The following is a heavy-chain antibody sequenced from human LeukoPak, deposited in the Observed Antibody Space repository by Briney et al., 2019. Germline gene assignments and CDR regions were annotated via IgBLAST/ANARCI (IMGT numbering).Heavy chain of an antibody. D-gene: IGHD3-10*01. V-gene: IGHV4-59*01. CDR2: IYYTGST. CDR1: GGSISSYY. Sequence: SETLSLTCSISGGSISSYYWSWVRQPPGKGLEWIAYIYYTGSTNYNPSLKSRVTISIDTSKNQFSLKLSSVTAADTAVYYCATSRAFRGAYYFDHWGRGTLVTVSS. CDR3: ATSRAFRGAYYFDH. J-gene: IGHJ4*02.